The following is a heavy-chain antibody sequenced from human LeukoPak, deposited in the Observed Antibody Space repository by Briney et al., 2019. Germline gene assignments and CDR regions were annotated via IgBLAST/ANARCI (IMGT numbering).Heavy chain of an antibody. CDR1: GFTFSNHI. V-gene: IGHV3-33*01. Sequence: GGSLRLSCAASGFTFSNHIMHWVRQAPGKGLEWVAGIWYDGRNKYYGDSVRGRFTISKDDFENTLYLQVNSLRAEDTAVYHCARDTFYYGSGTYYYHYFDYWGQGTLVTVSS. CDR3: ARDTFYYGSGTYYYHYFDY. CDR2: IWYDGRNK. D-gene: IGHD3-10*01. J-gene: IGHJ4*02.